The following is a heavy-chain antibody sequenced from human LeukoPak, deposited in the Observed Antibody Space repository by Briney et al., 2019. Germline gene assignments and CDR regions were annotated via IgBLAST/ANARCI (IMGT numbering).Heavy chain of an antibody. V-gene: IGHV4-61*02. CDR2: IYTSGST. Sequence: PSQTLSLTCTVSGGSISSGSYYWSWIRQPAGKGLEWIGRIYTSGSTNYNPSLKSRVTISVDTSKNQFSLKLSSVTAADTAVYYCARELLYSGSFDYWGQGTLVTVSS. CDR3: ARELLYSGSFDY. D-gene: IGHD1-26*01. J-gene: IGHJ4*02. CDR1: GGSISSGSYY.